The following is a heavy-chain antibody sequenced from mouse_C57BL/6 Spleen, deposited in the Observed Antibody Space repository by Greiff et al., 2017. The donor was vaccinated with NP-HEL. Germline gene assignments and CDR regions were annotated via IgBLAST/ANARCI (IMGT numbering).Heavy chain of an antibody. CDR2: INPSSGYT. J-gene: IGHJ3*01. CDR3: ARSNYGSSYWFAY. CDR1: GYTFTSYR. D-gene: IGHD1-1*01. V-gene: IGHV1-7*01. Sequence: VQLTQSGAELAKPGASVKLSCTASGYTFTSYRMHWVTQRPGQGLEWIGYINPSSGYTKYNQTFKDKATWTADKSASTAYMQLSSLTYEDSAVYYCARSNYGSSYWFAYWGQGTLVTVSA.